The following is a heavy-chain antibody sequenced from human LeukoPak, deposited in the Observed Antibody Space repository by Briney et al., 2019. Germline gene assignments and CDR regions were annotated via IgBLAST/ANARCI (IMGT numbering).Heavy chain of an antibody. CDR1: GFTFSSYA. D-gene: IGHD5-18*01. Sequence: GGSLRLSCAASGFTFSSYAMSWVRQAQGKGLEWVSAISGSGGSTYYADSVKGRFTISRDNSKNTLYLQMNSLKTEDTAVYYCTRGYSYGHSVYFDYWGQGTLVTVSS. CDR3: TRGYSYGHSVYFDY. CDR2: ISGSGGST. V-gene: IGHV3-23*01. J-gene: IGHJ4*02.